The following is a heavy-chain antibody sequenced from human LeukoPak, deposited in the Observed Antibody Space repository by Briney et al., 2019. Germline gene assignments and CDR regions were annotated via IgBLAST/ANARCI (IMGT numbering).Heavy chain of an antibody. V-gene: IGHV3-23*01. Sequence: GGSLRLSCAASGFTFSSYAMSWVRQAPGKGLEWVSAISGSGGSTYYADSVKGRFTISRDNSKNTLYLQMNSLRAEDTAVYCCAKEWNNFKGASRPFDYWGQGTLVTVSS. CDR3: AKEWNNFKGASRPFDY. D-gene: IGHD1-1*01. CDR2: ISGSGGST. J-gene: IGHJ4*02. CDR1: GFTFSSYA.